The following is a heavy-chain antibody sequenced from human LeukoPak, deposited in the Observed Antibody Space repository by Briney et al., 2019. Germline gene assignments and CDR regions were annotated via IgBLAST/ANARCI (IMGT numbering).Heavy chain of an antibody. J-gene: IGHJ4*02. Sequence: GRPLRLSCAASGFTFSGNGMHWVRQAPGKGLEWVALIWYDGSKEYYADSVKGRFTISRDNSQNTLFLQMNSLRAEDTAVYYCAKGYSYGHIDYWGQGTLVTVSS. CDR2: IWYDGSKE. CDR3: AKGYSYGHIDY. CDR1: GFTFSGNG. D-gene: IGHD5-18*01. V-gene: IGHV3-33*03.